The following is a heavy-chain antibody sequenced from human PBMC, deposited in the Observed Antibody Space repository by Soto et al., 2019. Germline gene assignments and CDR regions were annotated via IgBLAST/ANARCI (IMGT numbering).Heavy chain of an antibody. D-gene: IGHD3-10*01. CDR3: ATMGQETTFYGSGSSFDMDV. CDR2: IIPLFGTA. Sequence: GASVKVSCKASGGTFSSYAISWVRQAPGQGLEWMGGIIPLFGTAKYAQKFQGRVTITVDESTRTGYMELSSLRSEDTAVYYCATMGQETTFYGSGSSFDMDVWGQGTPVTVSS. J-gene: IGHJ6*02. V-gene: IGHV1-69*13. CDR1: GGTFSSYA.